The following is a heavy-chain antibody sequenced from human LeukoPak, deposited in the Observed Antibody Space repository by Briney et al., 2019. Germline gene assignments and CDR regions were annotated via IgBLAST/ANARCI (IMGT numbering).Heavy chain of an antibody. J-gene: IGHJ4*02. CDR1: GYTFTGYY. CDR2: INPSSGGT. D-gene: IGHD3-3*01. Sequence: ASVKVSCKASGYTFTGYYIHWVRRAPGQGLEWMGWINPSSGGTNSAQKFQGRVTMTRDTSISTAYMELSRLTSDDTTIYYCARVRGDFWSGLDFWGQGTLVTVSS. V-gene: IGHV1-2*02. CDR3: ARVRGDFWSGLDF.